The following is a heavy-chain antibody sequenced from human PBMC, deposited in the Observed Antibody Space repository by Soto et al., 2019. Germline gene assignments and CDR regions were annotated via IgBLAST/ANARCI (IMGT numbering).Heavy chain of an antibody. V-gene: IGHV1-46*03. CDR3: ARGGLWYSGYDITFDY. CDR2: INPSGGST. Sequence: ASVKASCRASGYTFTNYYMHWVRQAPGQGLEWMGIINPSGGSTSYAQKFQGRVTMTRDTSTSTVYMELSSLRSEDTAVYYCARGGLWYSGYDITFDYWGQGTLVTVSS. J-gene: IGHJ4*02. D-gene: IGHD5-12*01. CDR1: GYTFTNYY.